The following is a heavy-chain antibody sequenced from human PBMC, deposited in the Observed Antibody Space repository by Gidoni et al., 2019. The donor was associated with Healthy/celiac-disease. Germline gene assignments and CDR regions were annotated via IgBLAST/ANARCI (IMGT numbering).Heavy chain of an antibody. J-gene: IGHJ4*02. D-gene: IGHD3-3*01. Sequence: WINTNTGNPTYAQGFTGRFVFSLDTSVSTAYLQISSLKAEDTAVYYCAREFGDFWSGYTPGPGGYWGQGTLVTVSS. CDR3: AREFGDFWSGYTPGPGGY. CDR2: INTNTGNP. V-gene: IGHV7-4-1*02.